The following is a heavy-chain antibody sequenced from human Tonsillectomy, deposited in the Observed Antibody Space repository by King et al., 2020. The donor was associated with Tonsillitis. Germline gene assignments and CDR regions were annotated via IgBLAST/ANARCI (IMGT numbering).Heavy chain of an antibody. V-gene: IGHV4-4*07. CDR1: GGSISSYN. D-gene: IGHD1-14*01. CDR2: IYTSGST. CDR3: AGDGDTNRYYYYYGMDV. J-gene: IGHJ6*02. Sequence: QLQESGPGLVKPSETLSLTCTVSGGSISSYNWSWIRQPAGKGLECIGRIYTSGSTNYNPSLKSRVTMSVDTSKNQFSLKLRSVTAADTAVYYCAGDGDTNRYYYYYGMDVWGRGTTVTVSS.